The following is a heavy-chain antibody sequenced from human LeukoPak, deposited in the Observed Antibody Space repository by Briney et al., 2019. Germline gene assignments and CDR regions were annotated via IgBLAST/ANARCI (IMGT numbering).Heavy chain of an antibody. V-gene: IGHV3-30*02. Sequence: PGGSLRLSCVASGFTFTRSAMHWVRQAPGKGLEWVAFIQYDGDNKYYADSVKGRSTISRDDSQNTLYLQMNSLTVEDTAVYYCAKRWDSTWSYFDLWGQGTLVTVSS. CDR3: AKRWDSTWSYFDL. CDR2: IQYDGDNK. J-gene: IGHJ4*02. D-gene: IGHD1-26*01. CDR1: GFTFTRSA.